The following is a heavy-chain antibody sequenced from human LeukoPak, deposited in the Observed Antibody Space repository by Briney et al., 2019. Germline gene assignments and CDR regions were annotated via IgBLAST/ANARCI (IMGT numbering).Heavy chain of an antibody. CDR1: GGSISSYY. D-gene: IGHD5-18*01. CDR2: IYYSGST. V-gene: IGHV4-59*01. J-gene: IGHJ4*02. CDR3: ARGRRYSYGYNFDY. Sequence: SETLSLTCTVSGGSISSYYWSWIRQPPGKGLEWIGYIYYSGSTNYNPSLKSRVTISVDTSKNQFSLKLSSVTAADTAVYYCARGRRYSYGYNFDYWGRGTLVTVSS.